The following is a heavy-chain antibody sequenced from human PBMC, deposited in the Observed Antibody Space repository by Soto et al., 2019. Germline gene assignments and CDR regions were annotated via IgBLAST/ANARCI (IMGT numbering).Heavy chain of an antibody. CDR2: IYPSDSDT. V-gene: IGHV5-51*01. J-gene: IGHJ4*02. D-gene: IGHD5-18*01. CDR1: GFTFTSYW. CDR3: ARPSGYISGHFDY. Sequence: PGESLKISCQGFGFTFTSYWIGWVRQMPGKGLEWMGIIYPSDSDTRYSPSFQGQVTISADKSINTAYLQWSSLKASDTAVYYCARPSGYISGHFDYWGQGSLVTVSS.